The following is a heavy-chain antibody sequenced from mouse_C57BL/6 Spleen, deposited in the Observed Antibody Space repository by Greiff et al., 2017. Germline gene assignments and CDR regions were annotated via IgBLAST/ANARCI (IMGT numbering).Heavy chain of an antibody. D-gene: IGHD2-1*01. CDR3: ARVGNYAFDY. J-gene: IGHJ2*01. Sequence: VQLKESGPGLVKPSQSLSLTCSVTGYSITSGYYWNWIRQFPGNKLEWMGYISYDGSNNYNPSLKNRISITRDTSKNQFFLKLNSVTTEDTATYYCARVGNYAFDYWGQGTTLTVSS. CDR2: ISYDGSN. V-gene: IGHV3-6*01. CDR1: GYSITSGYY.